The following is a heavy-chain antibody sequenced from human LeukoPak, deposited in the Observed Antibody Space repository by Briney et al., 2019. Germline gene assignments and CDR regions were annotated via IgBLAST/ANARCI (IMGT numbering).Heavy chain of an antibody. D-gene: IGHD3-22*01. J-gene: IGHJ5*02. CDR1: GFTFSYYG. CDR2: IWSPGNDK. CDR3: ARDIDTSGHYSWFDP. V-gene: IGHV3-33*01. Sequence: PGGSLRLSCAASGFTFSYYGMHWVRQAPGKGLEWVAVIWSPGNDKYYADSVKGRFTISRDISKNTLYLQMNSLRAEDTAVYYCARDIDTSGHYSWFDPWGQGTLVTVSS.